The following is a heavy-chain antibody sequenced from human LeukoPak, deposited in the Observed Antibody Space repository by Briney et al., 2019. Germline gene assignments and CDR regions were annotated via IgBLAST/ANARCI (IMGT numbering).Heavy chain of an antibody. J-gene: IGHJ4*02. CDR3: AWGPTGWLLPEY. V-gene: IGHV3-21*01. D-gene: IGHD3-22*01. Sequence: GGSLRLSCVASGFTFSSYSMNWVRQAPGKGLEWVSSISSGSSYIYYADSVKGRFTISSDNAKNSVHLQVNSLRVEDTAVYYCAWGPTGWLLPEYWGQGTLVTVSS. CDR1: GFTFSSYS. CDR2: ISSGSSYI.